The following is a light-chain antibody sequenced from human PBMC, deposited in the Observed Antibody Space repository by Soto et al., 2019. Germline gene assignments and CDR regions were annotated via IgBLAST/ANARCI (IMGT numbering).Light chain of an antibody. Sequence: EIVLTQSPGTPPLSPRERATLSCRASQSVSNSYLAWYQQKPGQAPRLLIYGPSSRITGIPDRFSGSWSVTHCTLTGSRLEPGDSGVYYHQQNGSSPTITFGRATR. CDR2: GPS. CDR3: QQNGSSPTIT. CDR1: QSVSNSY. V-gene: IGKV3-20*01. J-gene: IGKJ5*01.